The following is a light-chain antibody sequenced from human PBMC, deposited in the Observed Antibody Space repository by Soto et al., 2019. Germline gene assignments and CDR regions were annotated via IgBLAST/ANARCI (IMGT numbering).Light chain of an antibody. J-gene: IGKJ1*01. CDR2: AAS. CDR3: QQYNSSPWT. V-gene: IGKV3-15*01. Sequence: EIVMTQSPATLSVSPGERATLSCRASQSVSSNLAWYQQTPGHAPTLLIYAASSTTTGIPARFSGSGSGTEFTLTISILQSDDFAFYYCQQYNSSPWTFGQGTKVDI. CDR1: QSVSSN.